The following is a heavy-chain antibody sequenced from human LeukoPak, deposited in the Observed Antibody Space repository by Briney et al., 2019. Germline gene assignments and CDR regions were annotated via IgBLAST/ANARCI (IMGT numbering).Heavy chain of an antibody. J-gene: IGHJ4*02. Sequence: SETLPLTCTVSGCSISSGSYYWGWIRQPPGKGLEWIASMYYSGTTFYSPSLKSRVTISVDTSKNQLSLKLGSVTAADTAVYYCARHPPRDGSAFDYWGQGTLVTVSS. CDR3: ARHPPRDGSAFDY. CDR1: GCSISSGSYY. CDR2: MYYSGTT. V-gene: IGHV4-39*01.